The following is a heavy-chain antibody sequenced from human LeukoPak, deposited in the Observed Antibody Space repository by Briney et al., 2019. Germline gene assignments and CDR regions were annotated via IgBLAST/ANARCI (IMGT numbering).Heavy chain of an antibody. CDR1: GYTFTDYY. Sequence: ASVKVSCKASGYTFTDYYLHWVRQAPGQGLEWMGWINANSGGTNYAQNFQGRVTMTRDTSISTAYMELSRLRSDDTAVYYCAREVGATSDYYYYMDVWGKGTTVTISS. CDR2: INANSGGT. D-gene: IGHD1-26*01. CDR3: AREVGATSDYYYYMDV. J-gene: IGHJ6*03. V-gene: IGHV1-2*02.